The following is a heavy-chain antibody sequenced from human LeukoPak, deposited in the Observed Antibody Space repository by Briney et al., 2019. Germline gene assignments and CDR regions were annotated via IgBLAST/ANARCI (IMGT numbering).Heavy chain of an antibody. CDR2: IKQDGSKT. V-gene: IGHV3-7*01. J-gene: IGHJ3*02. Sequence: GGSLRLSCAASGFTFSTYYMTWVRQAPGKGLEWVANIKQDGSKTYYGDSVKGRFTISRDNAKNSLFLQMNSLRAEDTAVYYCARERRITGTADAFDIWGQGTMVTVSS. CDR3: ARERRITGTADAFDI. CDR1: GFTFSTYY. D-gene: IGHD1-7*01.